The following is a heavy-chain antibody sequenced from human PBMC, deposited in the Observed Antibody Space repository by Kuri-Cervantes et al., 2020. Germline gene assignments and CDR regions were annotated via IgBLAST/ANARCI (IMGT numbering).Heavy chain of an antibody. CDR2: INPSGGST. Sequence: ASVKVSCKASGYTFTSYYMHWVRQAPGQGLEWMGIINPSGGSTSYAQKLQGRVTMTTDTSTSTAYMELRSLRSDDTAVYYCARGPGFGVVIMPTHYMDVWGKGTTVTVSS. J-gene: IGHJ6*03. V-gene: IGHV1-46*01. CDR3: ARGPGFGVVIMPTHYMDV. CDR1: GYTFTSYY. D-gene: IGHD3-3*01.